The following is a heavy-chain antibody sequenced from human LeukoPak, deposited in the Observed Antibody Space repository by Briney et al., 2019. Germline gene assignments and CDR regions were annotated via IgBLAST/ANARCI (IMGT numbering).Heavy chain of an antibody. CDR3: ASNDYGDYGAFDI. D-gene: IGHD4-17*01. V-gene: IGHV4-34*01. Sequence: SETLSLTCAXYGGSFSGDYWSWIRQPPGKGLEWIGHINHSGSTNYNPSLKSRVTISVHTSKNQFSLKLSSVTAADTAVYYCASNDYGDYGAFDIWGQGTMVTVSS. J-gene: IGHJ3*02. CDR1: GGSFSGDY. CDR2: INHSGST.